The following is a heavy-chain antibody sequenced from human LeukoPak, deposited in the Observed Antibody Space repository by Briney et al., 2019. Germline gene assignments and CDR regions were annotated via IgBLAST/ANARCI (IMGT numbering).Heavy chain of an antibody. D-gene: IGHD2-8*01. J-gene: IGHJ5*02. V-gene: IGHV4-4*07. CDR1: GASISSYY. CDR2: IDTSGSA. Sequence: SETLSLTCTVSGASISSYYWSWIRQPAGKGLEWIGRIDTSGSATYNPSLKSRVTISIDTSKNQFSLKLGSVTAADTAVYYCARDRGRMVYAVWFDPWGQGTLVTVSS. CDR3: ARDRGRMVYAVWFDP.